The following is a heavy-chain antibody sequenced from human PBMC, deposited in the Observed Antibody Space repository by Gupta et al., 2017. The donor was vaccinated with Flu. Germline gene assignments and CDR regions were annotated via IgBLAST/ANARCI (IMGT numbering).Heavy chain of an antibody. D-gene: IGHD6-6*01. Sequence: PGKGLEWIGTMYYGGSTYYNPSLKSRVTISADRSKNQFSLRLSSVTAADTAVYYCAGRHKKQDRSSLGVGFDPWGQGTLVTVSS. V-gene: IGHV4-39*01. CDR2: MYYGGST. J-gene: IGHJ5*02. CDR3: AGRHKKQDRSSLGVGFDP.